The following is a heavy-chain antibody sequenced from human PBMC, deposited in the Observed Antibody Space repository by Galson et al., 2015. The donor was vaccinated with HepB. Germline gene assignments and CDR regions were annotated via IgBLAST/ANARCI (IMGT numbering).Heavy chain of an antibody. Sequence: SLRLSCAASGFTFSASTIHWVRQASGKGLEWVGRIRSKANTYAPTYAASMKGRSTISRDDSKHTAYLQMSSLKTEDTAVYYCTRTGITVADLDYWGQGTLVTVSS. CDR1: GFTFSAST. V-gene: IGHV3-73*01. J-gene: IGHJ4*02. CDR2: IRSKANTYAP. D-gene: IGHD6-19*01. CDR3: TRTGITVADLDY.